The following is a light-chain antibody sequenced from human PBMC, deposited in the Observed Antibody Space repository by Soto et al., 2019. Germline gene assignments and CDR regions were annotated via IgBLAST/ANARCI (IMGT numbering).Light chain of an antibody. J-gene: IGKJ3*01. CDR1: QSVSSSY. Sequence: EIVLTQSPGTLSLSPGERATLSCRASQSVSSSYLAWYQQKPGQAPRLLIFGTSSRATGIPDRFSGRGSGTDFTLTTSRLEPEAFAVYYCQQYGRSRLFTFGPGTKVDIK. CDR2: GTS. V-gene: IGKV3-20*01. CDR3: QQYGRSRLFT.